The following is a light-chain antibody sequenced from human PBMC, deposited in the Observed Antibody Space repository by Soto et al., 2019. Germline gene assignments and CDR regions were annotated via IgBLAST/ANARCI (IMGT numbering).Light chain of an antibody. Sequence: QSALTQPASVSASPGQSITIPCTGTSSDIGFYNHVSWYQHHSGKAPKLIIYRVTTRPSGVSNRFSGSLSGNAASLTISGLQAEDEADYHCSSYTSSNSYVFGTGTKLTVL. J-gene: IGLJ1*01. CDR1: SSDIGFYNH. CDR3: SSYTSSNSYV. V-gene: IGLV2-14*01. CDR2: RVT.